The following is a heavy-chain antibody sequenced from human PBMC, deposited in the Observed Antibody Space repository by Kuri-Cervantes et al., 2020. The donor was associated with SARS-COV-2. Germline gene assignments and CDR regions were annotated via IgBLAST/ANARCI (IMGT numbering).Heavy chain of an antibody. CDR2: ISSSGSTI. J-gene: IGHJ5*02. V-gene: IGHV3-11*01. CDR3: ARSSTTVVTWAWFDP. Sequence: LSLTCAASGFTFSDYYMSWIRQAPGKGLEWVSYISSSGSTIYYADSVKGRFTISRDNAKNSLYLQMNSLRAEDTAVYYCARSSTTVVTWAWFDPWGQGTLVTVSS. D-gene: IGHD4-23*01. CDR1: GFTFSDYY.